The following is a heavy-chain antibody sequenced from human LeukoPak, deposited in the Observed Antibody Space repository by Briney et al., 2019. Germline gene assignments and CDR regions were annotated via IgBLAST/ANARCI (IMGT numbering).Heavy chain of an antibody. J-gene: IGHJ4*02. CDR3: AKDWSSMVRGVYYFDY. D-gene: IGHD3-10*01. CDR2: ISYDESNK. V-gene: IGHV3-30*18. CDR1: GFTFSSYG. Sequence: PGGSLRLSCAASGFTFSSYGMHWVRQAPGKGREWVAVISYDESNKYYADSVKGRFTISRDNSKNTLYLQMNSLRAEDTAVYYCAKDWSSMVRGVYYFDYWGQGTLVTVSS.